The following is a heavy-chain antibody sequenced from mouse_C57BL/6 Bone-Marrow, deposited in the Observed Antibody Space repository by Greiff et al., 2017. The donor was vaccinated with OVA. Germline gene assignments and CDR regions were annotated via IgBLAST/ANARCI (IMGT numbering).Heavy chain of an antibody. V-gene: IGHV1-54*01. CDR2: INPGSGGT. Sequence: QVQLQQSGAELVRPGTSVKVSCKASGYAFTNYLIEWVKQRPGQGLEWIGVINPGSGGTNSNEKFKGTGTLTADKSSSTAYMQLSSRTSEDSAVYFCANYYNCGFAYWGQGTLVTVAA. J-gene: IGHJ3*01. CDR1: GYAFTNYL. CDR3: ANYYNCGFAY. D-gene: IGHD1-1*01.